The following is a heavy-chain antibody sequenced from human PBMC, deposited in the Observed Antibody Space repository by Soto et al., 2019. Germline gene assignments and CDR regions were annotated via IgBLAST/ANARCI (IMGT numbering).Heavy chain of an antibody. J-gene: IGHJ4*02. D-gene: IGHD6-13*01. V-gene: IGHV1-69*02. CDR1: GGTFSIYT. Sequence: QVQLVQSGSEVKKPGFSVRVSCKTSGGTFSIYTISWVRQAPGQGLEWMGRVLPFLDITSYSQRFQGRVTITADRSTTTAYMELSSLRSEDTAVYYCARDRDNSNWPNFDSWGQGTLVTVSS. CDR3: ARDRDNSNWPNFDS. CDR2: VLPFLDIT.